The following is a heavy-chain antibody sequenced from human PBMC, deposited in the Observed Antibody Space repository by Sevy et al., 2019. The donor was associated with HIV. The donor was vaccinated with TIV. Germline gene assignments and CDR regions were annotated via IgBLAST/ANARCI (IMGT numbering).Heavy chain of an antibody. D-gene: IGHD3-22*01. Sequence: GGSLRLSCAASGFTFSSYDMHWVRQAPGKGLEWVAVISYDGSNKYYADSVKGRFTISRDNSKNTLYLQMNSLRAEDTAVYYCARDFDYYDSSGYSFYYWGQGTLVTVSS. CDR3: ARDFDYYDSSGYSFYY. CDR2: ISYDGSNK. V-gene: IGHV3-30-3*01. J-gene: IGHJ4*02. CDR1: GFTFSSYD.